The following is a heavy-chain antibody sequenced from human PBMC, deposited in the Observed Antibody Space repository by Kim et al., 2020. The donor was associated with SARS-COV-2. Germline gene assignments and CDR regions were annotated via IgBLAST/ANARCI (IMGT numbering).Heavy chain of an antibody. CDR1: GGTFSSYA. Sequence: SVKVSCKASGGTFSSYAISWVRQAPGQGLEWMGRIIPILGIANYAQKFQGRVTITADKSTSTAYMELSSLRSEDTAVYYCAREGDEYCSGGSCYSGLFDPWGQGTLVTVSS. V-gene: IGHV1-69*04. CDR2: IIPILGIA. CDR3: AREGDEYCSGGSCYSGLFDP. J-gene: IGHJ5*02. D-gene: IGHD2-15*01.